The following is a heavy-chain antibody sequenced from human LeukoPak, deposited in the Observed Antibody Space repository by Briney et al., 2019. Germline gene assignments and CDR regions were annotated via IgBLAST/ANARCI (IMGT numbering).Heavy chain of an antibody. CDR1: GYTFTSFD. Sequence: ASVKVSCKASGYTFTSFDINWVRQATGQGLEWMGWMNPNSGNTGYAQKFQGRVTITRNTSISTAYMELSSLRSEDTAVYYCARLTAGYSSGWGKYYFDYWGQGTLVTVSS. CDR3: ARLTAGYSSGWGKYYFDY. D-gene: IGHD6-19*01. J-gene: IGHJ4*02. V-gene: IGHV1-8*03. CDR2: MNPNSGNT.